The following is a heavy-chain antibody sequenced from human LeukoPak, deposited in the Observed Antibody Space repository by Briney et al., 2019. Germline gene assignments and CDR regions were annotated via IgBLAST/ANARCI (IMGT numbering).Heavy chain of an antibody. CDR2: INHSGRK. V-gene: IGHV4-34*01. D-gene: IGHD2-2*03. J-gene: IGHJ4*02. Sequence: SETLCLTCAVYGGSFSGYYWSWPRQPPGKGLEWVGEINHSGRKNYNPFLESRLTISVNTSKNQFSVKLSSVTAADTAVYYCERGMDIVVVPAAIRVVIQPAVSLDYWGQGTLVTVSS. CDR1: GGSFSGYY. CDR3: ERGMDIVVVPAAIRVVIQPAVSLDY.